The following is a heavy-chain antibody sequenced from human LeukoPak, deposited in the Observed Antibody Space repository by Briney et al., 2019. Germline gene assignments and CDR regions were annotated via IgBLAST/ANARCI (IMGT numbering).Heavy chain of an antibody. V-gene: IGHV4-59*01. Sequence: SETLSLTCSVSGGSISSLYWSWIRQPPGKGLEWIGYIYYTGSTNYNPSLKSRVTMFVDTSKNQFSLKLSSVTAADTAVYYCARTEYYYDSSGYLGWFDPWGQGTLVTVSS. J-gene: IGHJ5*02. CDR1: GGSISSLY. CDR2: IYYTGST. CDR3: ARTEYYYDSSGYLGWFDP. D-gene: IGHD3-22*01.